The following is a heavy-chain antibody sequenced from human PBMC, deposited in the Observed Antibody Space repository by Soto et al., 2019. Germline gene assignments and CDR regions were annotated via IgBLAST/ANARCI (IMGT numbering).Heavy chain of an antibody. D-gene: IGHD2-15*01. Sequence: ASVKVSCKASGGTFSSYTISWVRQAPGQGLEWMGRIIPILGIANYAQKFQGRVTITADKSTSTAYMELSSLRSEDTAVYYCARDGEVVVAATSPFDPWGQGTLVTVSS. V-gene: IGHV1-69*04. J-gene: IGHJ5*02. CDR1: GGTFSSYT. CDR3: ARDGEVVVAATSPFDP. CDR2: IIPILGIA.